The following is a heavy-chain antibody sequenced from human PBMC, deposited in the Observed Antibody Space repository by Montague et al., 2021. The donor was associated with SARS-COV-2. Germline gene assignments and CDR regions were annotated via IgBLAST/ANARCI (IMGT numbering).Heavy chain of an antibody. CDR3: VRAAGHDFWSDYYLNWFDS. D-gene: IGHD3-3*01. V-gene: IGHV1-18*01. CDR1: GYRFTSFG. J-gene: IGHJ5*01. CDR2: ISTYNGLT. Sequence: SVKVSCKASGYRFTSFGLAWVRQAPGQGPEWMGWISTYNGLTRYAQKFQGKVTMTRDTSTATGYMELKYLIPDDTAIYYCVRAAGHDFWSDYYLNWFDSWGHGTLITVSS.